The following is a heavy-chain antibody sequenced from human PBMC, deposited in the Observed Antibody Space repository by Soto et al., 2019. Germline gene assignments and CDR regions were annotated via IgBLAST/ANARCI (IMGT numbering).Heavy chain of an antibody. Sequence: ASVKGSCKASGYTFTCYYMHWVRQAPGQGLEWMGWINPNSGGTNYAQKFQGWVTMTRDTSISTAYMELSRLRSDDTAVYYCARGGGSSTNAYYYYMDVWGKGTTVTVSS. CDR2: INPNSGGT. CDR3: ARGGGSSTNAYYYYMDV. D-gene: IGHD2-2*01. V-gene: IGHV1-2*04. J-gene: IGHJ6*03. CDR1: GYTFTCYY.